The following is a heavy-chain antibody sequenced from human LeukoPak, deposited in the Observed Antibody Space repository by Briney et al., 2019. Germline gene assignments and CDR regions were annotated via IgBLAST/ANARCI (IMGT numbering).Heavy chain of an antibody. J-gene: IGHJ5*02. V-gene: IGHV4-30-2*03. Sequence: PSQTLSLTCAVSSDSISSSGSSWGWIRQPPGKGLEWIGYIYHSGSTYYNPSLKSRVTISVDTSKNQFSLKLSSVTAADTAVHYCARHYGPWGQGTLVTVSS. CDR2: IYHSGST. CDR1: SDSISSSGSS. CDR3: ARHYGP. D-gene: IGHD3-16*01.